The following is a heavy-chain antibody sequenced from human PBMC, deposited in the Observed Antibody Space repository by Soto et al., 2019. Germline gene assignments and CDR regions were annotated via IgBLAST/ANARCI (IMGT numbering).Heavy chain of an antibody. CDR3: ARESEDLTSNFDY. V-gene: IGHV3-21*06. Sequence: GGSLRLSCAASGFTFTRYSMDWVRQAPGKGLEWVSSISSTTNYIYYGDSMKGRFTISRDNAKNSLYLEMNSLRAEDTAVYYCARESEDLTSNFDYWGQGTLVTVS. J-gene: IGHJ4*02. CDR1: GFTFTRYS. CDR2: ISSTTNYI.